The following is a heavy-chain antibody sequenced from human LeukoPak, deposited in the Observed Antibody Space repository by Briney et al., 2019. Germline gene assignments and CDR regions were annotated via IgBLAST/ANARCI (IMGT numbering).Heavy chain of an antibody. J-gene: IGHJ5*02. CDR2: INPSGGST. V-gene: IGHV1-46*03. CDR1: GYTFTSYY. D-gene: IGHD2-8*01. Sequence: GASVKVSCKASGYTFTSYYMHWVRQAPGQGLEWVGIINPSGGSTSYAQKFQGRVTMTRDTSTSTVYMELSSLRSEDTAVYYCARGGAMVYANNWFDPWGQGTLVTVSS. CDR3: ARGGAMVYANNWFDP.